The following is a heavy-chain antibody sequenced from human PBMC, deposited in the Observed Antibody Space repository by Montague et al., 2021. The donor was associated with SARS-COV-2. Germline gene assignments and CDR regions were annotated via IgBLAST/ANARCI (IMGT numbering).Heavy chain of an antibody. CDR1: GDSTSCPNCY. CDR2: IYNSGTT. J-gene: IGHJ5*02. V-gene: IGHV4-39*01. D-gene: IGHD4-17*01. CDR3: ARHRNYGDHSLDNWFHP. Sequence: SETLSPTCTVSGDSTSCPNCYWGWIRQAPGKGLDWIGTIYNSGTTYYXXXLKSRLTISIDTSKNQFSLKLTSVTAADTAVYYCARHRNYGDHSLDNWFHPWGQGTLVTVSS.